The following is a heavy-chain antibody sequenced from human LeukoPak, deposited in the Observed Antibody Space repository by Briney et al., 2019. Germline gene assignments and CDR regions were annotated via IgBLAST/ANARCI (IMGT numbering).Heavy chain of an antibody. CDR2: ISGSGGST. CDR3: AKQFRDGSSFYYYYGMDV. CDR1: GFTFSSYA. J-gene: IGHJ6*02. D-gene: IGHD5-24*01. V-gene: IGHV3-23*01. Sequence: GGSLRLSCAASGFTFSSYAMSWVRQAPGKGLEWVSAISGSGGSTYYADSVKGRFTISRDNSKNTLYLQMNSLRAEDTAVYYCAKQFRDGSSFYYYYGMDVWGQGTTVTVSS.